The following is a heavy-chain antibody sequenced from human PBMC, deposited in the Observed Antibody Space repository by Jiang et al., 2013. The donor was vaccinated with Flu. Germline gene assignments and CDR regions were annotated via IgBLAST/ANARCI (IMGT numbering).Heavy chain of an antibody. CDR3: AKTGPVYYDFWSGYPGWGYFDY. CDR1: GFTFSSYA. D-gene: IGHD3-3*01. V-gene: IGHV3-23*04. J-gene: IGHJ4*02. Sequence: VQLVESGGGLVQPGGSLRLSCAASGFTFSSYAMSWVRQAPGKGLEWVSAISGSGGSTYYADSVKGRFTISRDNSKNTLYLQMNSLRAEDTAVYYCAKTGPVYYDFWSGYPGWGYFDYWGQGTLVTVSS. CDR2: ISGSGGST.